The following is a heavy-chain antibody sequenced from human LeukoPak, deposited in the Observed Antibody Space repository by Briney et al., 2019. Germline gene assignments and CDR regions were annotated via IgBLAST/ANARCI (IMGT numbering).Heavy chain of an antibody. CDR3: ARDFRTSDFWSGQYYYYGMDV. D-gene: IGHD3-3*01. CDR2: IHYSGST. Sequence: SETLSLTCSVSGGSISSYLWSWIRRPPGKGLEWIGCIHYSGSTNYNPSLKSRVTISVDTSKNQFSLKLSSVTAADTVVYYCARDFRTSDFWSGQYYYYGMDVWGQGTTVTVSS. CDR1: GGSISSYL. J-gene: IGHJ6*02. V-gene: IGHV4-59*01.